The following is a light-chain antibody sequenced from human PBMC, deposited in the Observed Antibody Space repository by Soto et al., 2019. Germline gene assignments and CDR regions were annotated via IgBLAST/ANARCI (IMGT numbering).Light chain of an antibody. J-gene: IGKJ1*01. V-gene: IGKV3-20*01. Sequence: EIVLTQSPGTLSLSPGERATLSCRASQSVSRNYLAWYQQRPGQAPRLLIYDAFNRATGIPDRFSGRGSGTDFTLTIIRLEPEDFAVYYCQQYGDSPRTFGQGTKVGIK. CDR2: DAF. CDR3: QQYGDSPRT. CDR1: QSVSRNY.